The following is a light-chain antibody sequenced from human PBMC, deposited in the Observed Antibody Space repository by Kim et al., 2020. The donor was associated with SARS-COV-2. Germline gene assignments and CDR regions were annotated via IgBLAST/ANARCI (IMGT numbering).Light chain of an antibody. CDR1: SNNVGLQG. CDR3: SAWDRSLNAVV. J-gene: IGLJ2*01. Sequence: QTGTLICQGNSNNVGLQGSCWRQQDHSHPPKLLSYRNNNRPSGISERFSASRSGDTASLTITGLQPEDEADYYCSAWDRSLNAVVFGGGTQLTVL. CDR2: RNN. V-gene: IGLV10-54*04.